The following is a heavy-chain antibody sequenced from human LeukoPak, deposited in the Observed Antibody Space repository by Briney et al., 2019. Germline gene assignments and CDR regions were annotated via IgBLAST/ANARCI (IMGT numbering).Heavy chain of an antibody. D-gene: IGHD2-2*01. CDR2: IYPGDSDT. V-gene: IGHV5-51*01. CDR1: GYSFTSYW. J-gene: IGHJ4*02. CDR3: ARPSSVCSSTSCYAGAFDY. Sequence: GGSLKISCKGSGYSFTSYWIGWVRQMPGKGLEWMGIIYPGDSDTRYSPSFQGQVTISADKSISTAYLQWSSLKASDTAIYYCARPSSVCSSTSCYAGAFDYWGQGTLVTVSS.